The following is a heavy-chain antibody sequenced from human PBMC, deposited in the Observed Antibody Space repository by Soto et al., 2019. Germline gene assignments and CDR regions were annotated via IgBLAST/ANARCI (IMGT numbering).Heavy chain of an antibody. D-gene: IGHD4-17*01. V-gene: IGHV1-69*02. CDR3: AGDYGDYLYYSYYHYMDV. CDR1: GGTFSSYT. CDR2: IIPILGIA. Sequence: QVQLVQSGAEVKKPGSSVKVSCKASGGTFSSYTISWVRQAPVQGLEWMGRIIPILGIANYAQKFQGRVTITEDKSTSTAYMELSSLRSEDTAVDYCAGDYGDYLYYSYYHYMDVWVKVTTVTVSS. J-gene: IGHJ6*03.